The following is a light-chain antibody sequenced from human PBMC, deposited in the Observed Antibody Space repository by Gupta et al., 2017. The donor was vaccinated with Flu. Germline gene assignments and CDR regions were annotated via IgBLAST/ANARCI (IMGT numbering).Light chain of an antibody. CDR3: QQYNSWRT. Sequence: EIVITQSPATLSVSPGERATLSCRASQSVSSNLAWYQQKPGQAPRLLIHRASTRATGTPARFSGSGSETEFTLTISSLQSEDSAVYYCQQYNSWRTFGQGTKVEIK. J-gene: IGKJ1*01. V-gene: IGKV3-15*01. CDR2: RAS. CDR1: QSVSSN.